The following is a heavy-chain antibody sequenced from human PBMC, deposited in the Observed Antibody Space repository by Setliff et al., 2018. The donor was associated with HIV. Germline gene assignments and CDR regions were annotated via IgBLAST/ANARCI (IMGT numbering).Heavy chain of an antibody. V-gene: IGHV4-61*10. CDR2: VYYTGST. J-gene: IGHJ4*02. CDR1: GVSISSGSYY. CDR3: ARATESSYDLLTAFWFFDS. Sequence: PSETLSLTCTVSGVSISSGSYYWSWIRQSAGKGLEWIGNVYYTGSTNYNPSLKSRITISIDTSKNQLSLKVASVTAADTALYFCARATESSYDLLTAFWFFDSWGQGTPVTVSS. D-gene: IGHD3-9*01.